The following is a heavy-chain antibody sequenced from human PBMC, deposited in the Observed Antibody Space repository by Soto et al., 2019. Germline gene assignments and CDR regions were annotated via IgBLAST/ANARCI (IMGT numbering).Heavy chain of an antibody. CDR1: GGSITSTNHY. V-gene: IGHV4-31*02. CDR2: IFDSGTT. Sequence: QVQLEQSGPGLVKPSQTLSLTCNISGGSITSTNHYWSWIRQSPREGLEWIGYIFDSGTTHYNPSFKCRVTILGDTSQSQFSLTMHSVTVADSAVYYCAREVSGTGAFDYWGRGTLVTVSS. J-gene: IGHJ4*02. D-gene: IGHD2-8*02. CDR3: AREVSGTGAFDY.